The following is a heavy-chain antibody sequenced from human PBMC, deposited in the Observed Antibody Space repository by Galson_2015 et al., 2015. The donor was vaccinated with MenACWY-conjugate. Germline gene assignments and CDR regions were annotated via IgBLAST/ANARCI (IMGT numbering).Heavy chain of an antibody. D-gene: IGHD6-19*01. CDR3: AREAVAGTFYYYGMDV. CDR2: ISSSSSTI. J-gene: IGHJ6*02. V-gene: IGHV3-48*02. Sequence: SLRLSCAASGSTFSSYSMNWVRQAPGKGLEWVSYISSSSSTIYYADSVKGRFTISRDNAKNSLYLQMNSLRDEDTAVYYCAREAVAGTFYYYGMDVWGQGTTVTVSS. CDR1: GSTFSSYS.